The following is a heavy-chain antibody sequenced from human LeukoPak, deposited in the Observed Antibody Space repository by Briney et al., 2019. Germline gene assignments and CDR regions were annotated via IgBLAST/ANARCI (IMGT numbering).Heavy chain of an antibody. Sequence: PSQTLSLTCTVSGGSISSGSYYWSWIRQPAGKGLEWIGRIYTSGSTNYNPSLKSRVTISVDTSKNQFSLKLSSVTAADTAVYYCARADYVDAFDIWGQETMVTVSS. CDR3: ARADYVDAFDI. CDR2: IYTSGST. J-gene: IGHJ3*02. V-gene: IGHV4-61*02. CDR1: GGSISSGSYY. D-gene: IGHD4-17*01.